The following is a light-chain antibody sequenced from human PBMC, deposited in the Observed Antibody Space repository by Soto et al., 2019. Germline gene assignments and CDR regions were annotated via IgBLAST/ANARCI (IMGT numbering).Light chain of an antibody. V-gene: IGLV1-44*01. CDR2: DTS. J-gene: IGLJ3*02. CDR3: AAWDDSLNGPA. Sequence: QSVLTQPPSASGTPGQRVTVSCSGTYSNIGINDVHWYRQLSGTAPQILIYDTSQRATGVPDRFSGSRSGTSASLVISGLQTEDEAVYHCAAWDDSLNGPAFGGGTKVTVL. CDR1: YSNIGIND.